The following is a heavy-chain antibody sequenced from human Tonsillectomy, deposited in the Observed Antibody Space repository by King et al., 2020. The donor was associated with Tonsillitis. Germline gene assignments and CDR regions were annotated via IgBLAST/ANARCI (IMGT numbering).Heavy chain of an antibody. V-gene: IGHV5-51*01. J-gene: IGHJ6*02. CDR2: IYPGDSRT. CDR3: ARHSAAGPIYPYYYGLDV. D-gene: IGHD6-25*01. CDR1: GYSFSDYW. Sequence: QLVQSGAEVKKPGESLKISCKASGYSFSDYWIAWVRQMPGKGLEWMGIIYPGDSRTRYSPSFQDQVTMSADKSINTAFLQWSSLKASDTAIYYCARHSAAGPIYPYYYGLDVWGQGTTVTVSS.